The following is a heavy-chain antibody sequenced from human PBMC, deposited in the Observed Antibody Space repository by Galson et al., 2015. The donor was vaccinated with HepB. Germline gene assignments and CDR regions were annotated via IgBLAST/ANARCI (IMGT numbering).Heavy chain of an antibody. D-gene: IGHD6-6*01. CDR1: GYTFINYY. CDR3: ARVPYKTARPEGMDYYYAMDV. Sequence: SVKVSCKPSGYTFINYYIHWVRQAPGQGLEWMGFINPSDGRSTYAQKIQGRVTMTRDTSTSTVYMELSSLRSEDTAVYYCARVPYKTARPEGMDYYYAMDVWGQGTTVTVSS. V-gene: IGHV1-46*01. CDR2: INPSDGRS. J-gene: IGHJ6*02.